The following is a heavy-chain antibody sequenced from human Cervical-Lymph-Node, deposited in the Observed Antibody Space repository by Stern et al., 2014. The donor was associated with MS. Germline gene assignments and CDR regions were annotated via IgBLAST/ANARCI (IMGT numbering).Heavy chain of an antibody. CDR3: ASLFDSSGYFDYS. CDR1: GHTFTYRY. J-gene: IGHJ4*02. V-gene: IGHV1-45*02. CDR2: ITPFNGNT. Sequence: VHLVESGAEVRKTGSSVKVSCKASGHTFTYRYLHWVRQAPGQAPEWMGWITPFNGNTNYAQKFQDRVTITRDTSMNTAYMELSSLRSEDTAMYYCASLFDSSGYFDYSWGQGTLVTVSS. D-gene: IGHD3-22*01.